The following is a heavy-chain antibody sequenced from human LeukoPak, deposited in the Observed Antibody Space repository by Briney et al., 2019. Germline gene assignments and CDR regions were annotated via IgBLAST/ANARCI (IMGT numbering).Heavy chain of an antibody. Sequence: ATVEVSCKASGYTFTSYAMHWVRQAPGQRLEWMGWINAGNGNTKYSQKFQGRVTITRDTSASTAHMELSSLRSEDTAVYYCARGGRGYCSSTSCYGNWFDPWGQGTLVTVSS. CDR1: GYTFTSYA. V-gene: IGHV1-3*01. J-gene: IGHJ5*02. CDR2: INAGNGNT. CDR3: ARGGRGYCSSTSCYGNWFDP. D-gene: IGHD2-2*01.